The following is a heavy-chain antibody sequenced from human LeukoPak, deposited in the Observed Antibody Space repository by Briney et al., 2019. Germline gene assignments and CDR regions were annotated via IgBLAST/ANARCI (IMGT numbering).Heavy chain of an antibody. CDR1: GGTFSSYA. CDR3: ARVEGGIAARVGGYYYYYMDV. J-gene: IGHJ6*03. Sequence: GASVKVSCKASGGTFSSYAISWVRQAPGQGFEWMGGIIPIFGTANYAQKFQGRVTITADESTSTAYMELRSLRSDDTAVYYCARVEGGIAARVGGYYYYYMDVWGKGTTVTVSS. CDR2: IIPIFGTA. V-gene: IGHV1-69*13. D-gene: IGHD6-6*01.